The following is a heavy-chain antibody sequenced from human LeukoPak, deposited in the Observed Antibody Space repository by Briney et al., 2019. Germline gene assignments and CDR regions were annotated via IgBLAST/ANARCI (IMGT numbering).Heavy chain of an antibody. CDR1: GFTIGTAW. J-gene: IGHJ6*04. CDR3: IAHFPYFYGFDV. CDR2: IKSEGEGATT. Sequence: GGSLRLSCVRSGFTIGTAWMSWVRQAPGKGLEWLGHIKSEGEGATTDYAAPAKGRFALSRDDSKNMIYLQMSSLKIDDTAIYYCIAHFPYFYGFDVWGKGTTVTVSS. D-gene: IGHD3-3*02. V-gene: IGHV3-15*01.